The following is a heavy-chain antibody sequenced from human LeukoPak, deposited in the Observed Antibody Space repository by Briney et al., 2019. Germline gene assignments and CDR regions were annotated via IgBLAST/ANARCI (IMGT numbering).Heavy chain of an antibody. CDR2: ISSDGSNK. D-gene: IGHD2-2*01. Sequence: GGSLSLSYAASGFIFSSYAMHWVRQAPVKGLEWVAVISSDGSNKDYVDSVKGRFTISRDNSQNTLYLQMNSLRVEDTAIYYCATTQDCSSASCYRPLDCWGQGTLVTVSS. CDR3: ATTQDCSSASCYRPLDC. V-gene: IGHV3-30*04. CDR1: GFIFSSYA. J-gene: IGHJ4*02.